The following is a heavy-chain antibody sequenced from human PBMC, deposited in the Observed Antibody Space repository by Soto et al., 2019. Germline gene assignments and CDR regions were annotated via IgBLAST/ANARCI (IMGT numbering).Heavy chain of an antibody. D-gene: IGHD3-22*01. V-gene: IGHV4-34*01. CDR3: ARDRGGPRGGFTWNEYYYDSSGYYSPYYFDY. Sequence: PSETLSLTCAGYGGSFSGYYWSWIRQPPGKGLEWIGEIYYTGSTYYNASLKSRVIISVDTSKNQFSLKLTSVTAADTAVYYCARDRGGPRGGFTWNEYYYDSSGYYSPYYFDYWGQGTLVTVSS. J-gene: IGHJ4*02. CDR1: GGSFSGYY. CDR2: IYYTGST.